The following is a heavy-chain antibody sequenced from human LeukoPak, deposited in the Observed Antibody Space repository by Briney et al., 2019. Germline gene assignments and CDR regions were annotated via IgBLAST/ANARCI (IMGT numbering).Heavy chain of an antibody. D-gene: IGHD3-22*01. CDR3: ARGDPYYDSSGYYFDYYYGMDV. V-gene: IGHV1-18*01. CDR2: ISAYNGNT. Sequence: ASVKVSCKASGYTFTSYGISWVRQAPGQGREWMGWISAYNGNTNYAQKLQGRVTMTTDTSTSTAYMELRSLRSDDTAVYYCARGDPYYDSSGYYFDYYYGMDVWGQGTTVTVSS. CDR1: GYTFTSYG. J-gene: IGHJ6*02.